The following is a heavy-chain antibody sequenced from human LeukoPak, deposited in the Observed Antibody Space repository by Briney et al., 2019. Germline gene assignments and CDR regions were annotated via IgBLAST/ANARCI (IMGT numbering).Heavy chain of an antibody. J-gene: IGHJ5*02. V-gene: IGHV3-21*01. Sequence: PGGALRLSCVASVFSFSSYSMNLVRQAPGKGLEWVSSISSSSSYIYYADSVKGRFTISRDNAKNSLYLQMNSLRAEDTAVYYCAREIFWSGYYNHWGQGTLVTVSS. CDR2: ISSSSSYI. CDR3: AREIFWSGYYNH. CDR1: VFSFSSYS. D-gene: IGHD3-3*01.